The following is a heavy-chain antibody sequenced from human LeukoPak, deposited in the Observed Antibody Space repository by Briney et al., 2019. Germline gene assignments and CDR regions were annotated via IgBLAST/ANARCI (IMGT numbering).Heavy chain of an antibody. Sequence: ASVKVSCKASGYTFTSYYMHWVRQAPGQGLEWMGIINPSGGCTSYAQKFQGRVTMTRDTSTSTVYMELSSLRSEDTAVYYCARDRDLYSSGWYLGDWFDPWGQGTLVTVSS. CDR2: INPSGGCT. V-gene: IGHV1-46*01. D-gene: IGHD6-19*01. CDR3: ARDRDLYSSGWYLGDWFDP. CDR1: GYTFTSYY. J-gene: IGHJ5*02.